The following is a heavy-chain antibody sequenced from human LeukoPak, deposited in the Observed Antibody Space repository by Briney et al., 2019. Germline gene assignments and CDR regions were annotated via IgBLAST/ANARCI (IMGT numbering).Heavy chain of an antibody. D-gene: IGHD6-19*01. CDR1: GYGFTSYW. CDR3: ARHRVAVAGTNWFDP. CDR2: ICPGDSDT. J-gene: IGHJ5*02. Sequence: GASLKISCKGSGYGFTSYWIGWVRQMPGKGREWMGIICPGDSDTRYSPSFQGQVTISAHKSISTAYLQWSSLKASDTAMYYCARHRVAVAGTNWFDPWGQGTLVTVSS. V-gene: IGHV5-51*01.